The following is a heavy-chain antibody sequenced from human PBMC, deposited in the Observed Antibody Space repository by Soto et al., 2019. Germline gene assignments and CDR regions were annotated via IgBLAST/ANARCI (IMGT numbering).Heavy chain of an antibody. D-gene: IGHD2-2*01. CDR2: IIPILGIA. Sequence: QVQLVQSGAEVKKPGSSVKVSCKASGGTFSSYTISWVRQAPGLGLEWMGRIIPILGIANYAQKFQGRVTITADKSTSTAYMELSSLRSEDTAVYYCARDCSSTSCYAYPWGQGTLVTVSS. J-gene: IGHJ5*02. V-gene: IGHV1-69*08. CDR3: ARDCSSTSCYAYP. CDR1: GGTFSSYT.